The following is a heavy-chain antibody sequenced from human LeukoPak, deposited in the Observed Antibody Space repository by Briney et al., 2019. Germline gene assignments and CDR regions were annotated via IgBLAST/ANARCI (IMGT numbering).Heavy chain of an antibody. V-gene: IGHV1-18*01. CDR2: ISAYNGNT. Sequence: GASVKVSCKASGYTFTSYGISWVRQAPGQGLEGMGWISAYNGNTNYAQKLQGRVTMNTDTSTSTAYMELRSLRSDDPAVYYCARDVSGSGSHTVDYWGQGTLVTVSS. CDR1: GYTFTSYG. J-gene: IGHJ4*02. D-gene: IGHD3-10*01. CDR3: ARDVSGSGSHTVDY.